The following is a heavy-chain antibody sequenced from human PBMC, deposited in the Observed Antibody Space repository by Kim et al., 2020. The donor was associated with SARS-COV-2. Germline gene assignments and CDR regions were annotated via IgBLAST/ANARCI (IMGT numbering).Heavy chain of an antibody. D-gene: IGHD1-26*01. CDR2: IYYSSDYI. J-gene: IGHJ4*02. CDR3: VRDGHRIVGAPQRY. V-gene: IGHV3-21*01. CDR1: GFTFSSYS. Sequence: GGSLRLSCAASGFTFSSYSMNWVRQAPGKGLEWVSSIYYSSDYIYYADSVKGRFTVSRDNAKNSLYLQMNSLRAEDTAVYYCVRDGHRIVGAPQRYWGQGTLVTVSS.